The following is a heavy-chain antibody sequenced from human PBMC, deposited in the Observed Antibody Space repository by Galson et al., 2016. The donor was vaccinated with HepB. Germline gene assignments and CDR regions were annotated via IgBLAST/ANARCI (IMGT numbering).Heavy chain of an antibody. Sequence: SLRLSCAASGFSFSRYWMAWVRQAPGKGLEWVGNIRADGTANDYVGSVKGRFTMSRDNAQKSLFLQMTSLRAEDTAVYYCAKLGDGYNYFYYYMDVWGKGTTVTVSS. CDR3: AKLGDGYNYFYYYMDV. CDR2: IRADGTAN. D-gene: IGHD5-24*01. J-gene: IGHJ6*03. CDR1: GFSFSRYW. V-gene: IGHV3-7*03.